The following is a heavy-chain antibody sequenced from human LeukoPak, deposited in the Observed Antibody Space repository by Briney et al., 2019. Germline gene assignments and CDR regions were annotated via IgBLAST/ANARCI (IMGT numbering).Heavy chain of an antibody. CDR2: ISGSSGSI. V-gene: IGHV3-48*01. CDR1: GFTFSTYT. Sequence: PGGSLRLSCAASGFTFSTYTMNWVRQAPGKGLEWVSYISGSSGSIYYADSVKGRFTISRDNAKNSLYLQMNSLRAEDTAVYYCARDYCSSTSCYFGYWGQGTLVTVSS. J-gene: IGHJ4*02. CDR3: ARDYCSSTSCYFGY. D-gene: IGHD2-2*01.